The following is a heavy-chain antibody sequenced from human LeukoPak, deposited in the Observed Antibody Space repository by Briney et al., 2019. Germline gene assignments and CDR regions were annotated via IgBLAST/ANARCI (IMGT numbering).Heavy chain of an antibody. D-gene: IGHD2-2*01. CDR2: IWNDGSNK. CDR1: GFTFSYYG. J-gene: IGHJ6*02. CDR3: ARSTVVVPAASDYYGMDV. Sequence: GGSLRLSCAASGFTFSYYGMHWVRQAPGKGLEWVAVIWNDGSNKYYADSVKGRFTISRDNSKNTLYLQMNSLRAEDTAVYYCARSTVVVPAASDYYGMDVWGQGTTVTVSS. V-gene: IGHV3-33*01.